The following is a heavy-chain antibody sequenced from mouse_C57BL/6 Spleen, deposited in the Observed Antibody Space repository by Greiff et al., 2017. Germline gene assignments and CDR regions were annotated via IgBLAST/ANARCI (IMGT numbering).Heavy chain of an antibody. Sequence: QVQLQQPGAELVMPGASVKLSCKASGYTFTSYWMHWVKQRPGQGLEWIGEIDPSDSYTNYNQKFKGKSTLTVDKSSSTAYMQLSSLTSEDSAVYYCARYGDDGSYVAFAYWGQGTLVTVSA. V-gene: IGHV1-69*01. D-gene: IGHD1-1*02. CDR1: GYTFTSYW. J-gene: IGHJ3*01. CDR3: ARYGDDGSYVAFAY. CDR2: IDPSDSYT.